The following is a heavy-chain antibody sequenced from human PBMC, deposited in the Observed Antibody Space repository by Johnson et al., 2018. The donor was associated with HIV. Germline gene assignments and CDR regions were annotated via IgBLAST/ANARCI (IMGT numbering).Heavy chain of an antibody. V-gene: IGHV3-7*05. D-gene: IGHD6-6*01. CDR1: GFTFSSYW. J-gene: IGHJ3*02. Sequence: VQLVESGGGLVQPGGSLSLSCAGSGFTFSSYWMSWVRQAPGKGLEWVANIKQDGSEKYYVDSVKGRFTISRDNAKNSLYLQMNSLRAEDTAVYYCAKEARRPAFDIWGQGTMVTVSS. CDR3: AKEARRPAFDI. CDR2: IKQDGSEK.